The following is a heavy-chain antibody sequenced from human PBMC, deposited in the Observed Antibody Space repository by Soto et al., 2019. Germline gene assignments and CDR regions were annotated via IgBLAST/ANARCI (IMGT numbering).Heavy chain of an antibody. D-gene: IGHD3-22*01. J-gene: IGHJ4*02. CDR3: ASGRHGSSGHYSVDY. V-gene: IGHV4-30-4*01. Sequence: PSETLSLTCTVSGGSISRGDYYWSWIRQPPGKGLEWIGYIYYSGSAYYNPSLKSRVTISIDTSKNQFSLKLTSVTAADTAVYYCASGRHGSSGHYSVDYWGQGTLVTAPQ. CDR1: GGSISRGDYY. CDR2: IYYSGSA.